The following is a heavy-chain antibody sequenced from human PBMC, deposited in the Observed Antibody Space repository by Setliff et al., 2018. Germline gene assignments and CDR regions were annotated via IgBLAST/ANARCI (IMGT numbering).Heavy chain of an antibody. Sequence: SETLSLTCAVYGGSFSGYYWSWIRQPPGKGLEWIGEINHSGSTNYNPSLKSRVTISVDTSKNQFSLELRSVTAADTAVYYCARLPPLHTPMALTLDYWGQGILVTVSS. D-gene: IGHD5-18*01. J-gene: IGHJ4*02. V-gene: IGHV4-34*01. CDR3: ARLPPLHTPMALTLDY. CDR2: INHSGST. CDR1: GGSFSGYY.